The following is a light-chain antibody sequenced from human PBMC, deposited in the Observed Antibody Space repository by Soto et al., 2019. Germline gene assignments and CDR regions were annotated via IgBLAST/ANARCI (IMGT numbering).Light chain of an antibody. J-gene: IGKJ2*01. CDR2: DAS. V-gene: IGKV1-5*01. CDR1: QSISSW. CDR3: QQYNSYPYT. Sequence: DIQMTQSPSTLSASVGDRVTITCRASQSISSWLAWYQQKPGKAPKLLIYDASSLESGVPSRFSGSGSGTEFTLTITTLQPDDFATYYCQQYNSYPYTFGKGTKREIK.